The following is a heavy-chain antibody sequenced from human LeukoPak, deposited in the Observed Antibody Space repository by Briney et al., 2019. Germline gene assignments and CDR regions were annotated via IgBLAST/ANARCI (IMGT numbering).Heavy chain of an antibody. Sequence: GASVKVSCKASGYTFTSYYMHWVRQAPGQGLVWMGIINPSGGSTSYAQKFQGRVTMTRDMSTSTVYMELSSLRSEDTAVYYCARDGQYSSTVAADLDYWGQGTLVTVSS. CDR3: ARDGQYSSTVAADLDY. CDR1: GYTFTSYY. CDR2: INPSGGST. D-gene: IGHD6-19*01. V-gene: IGHV1-46*01. J-gene: IGHJ4*02.